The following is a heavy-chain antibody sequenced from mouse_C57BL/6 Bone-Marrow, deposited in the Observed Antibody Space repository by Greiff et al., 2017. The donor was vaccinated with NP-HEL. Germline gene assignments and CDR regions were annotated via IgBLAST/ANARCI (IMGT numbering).Heavy chain of an antibody. V-gene: IGHV1-5*01. Sequence: EVQLQESGTVLARPGASVKMSCKTSGYTFTSYWMHWVKQRPGQGLEWIGAIYPGNSDTSYNQKFKGKAKLTAVTSASTAYMELSSLTKEDSAVYYCTRTITTVGAPYAMDYWGQGTSVTVSS. D-gene: IGHD1-1*01. CDR1: GYTFTSYW. CDR2: IYPGNSDT. CDR3: TRTITTVGAPYAMDY. J-gene: IGHJ4*01.